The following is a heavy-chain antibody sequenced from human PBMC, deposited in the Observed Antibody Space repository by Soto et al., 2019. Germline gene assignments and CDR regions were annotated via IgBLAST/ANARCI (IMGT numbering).Heavy chain of an antibody. D-gene: IGHD3-10*01. J-gene: IGHJ4*02. Sequence: GSLRLSCAASGFTFSSYAMSWVRQAPGKGLEWVSAISGSGGSTYYADSVKGRFTISRDNSKNTLYLQMNSLRAEDTAVYYCAKSYLGPNYYGSGSYYDYWGQGTLVTVSS. CDR1: GFTFSSYA. CDR2: ISGSGGST. V-gene: IGHV3-23*01. CDR3: AKSYLGPNYYGSGSYYDY.